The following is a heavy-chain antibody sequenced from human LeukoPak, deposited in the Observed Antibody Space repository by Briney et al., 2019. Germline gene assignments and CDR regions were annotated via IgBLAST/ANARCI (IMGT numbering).Heavy chain of an antibody. D-gene: IGHD2-8*02. V-gene: IGHV5-51*01. Sequence: GESLKIACKASGYSFTSYWIGWVRQMPGKGLEWMGIIYPGDSDIRYSPSFEGQVSISADTSMNTAYLHWSSPKASDTAMYFCVKPAGTGRWFDPWGQGTLVTVSS. CDR2: IYPGDSDI. CDR1: GYSFTSYW. CDR3: VKPAGTGRWFDP. J-gene: IGHJ5*02.